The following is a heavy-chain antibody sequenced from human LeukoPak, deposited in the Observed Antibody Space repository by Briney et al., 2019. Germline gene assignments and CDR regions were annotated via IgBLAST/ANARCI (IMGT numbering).Heavy chain of an antibody. CDR2: IYTSGST. CDR3: ARAALGGGSCYFDY. J-gene: IGHJ4*02. D-gene: IGHD2-15*01. Sequence: SETLYLTCTVSGGSISSGSYYWSWIRQPAGKGLEWIGRIYTSGSTNYNPSLKSRVTISVDTSKNQFSLKLSSVTAADTAVYYCARAALGGGSCYFDYWGQGTLVTVSS. CDR1: GGSISSGSYY. V-gene: IGHV4-61*02.